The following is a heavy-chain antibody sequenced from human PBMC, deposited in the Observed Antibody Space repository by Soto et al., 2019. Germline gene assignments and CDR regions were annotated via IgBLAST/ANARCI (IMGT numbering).Heavy chain of an antibody. Sequence: PGGSLRLSCAASGFTFSSYAMSWVRQAPGKGLEWVSAISGSGSSTYYADSVKGRFTISRDNSKNTLYLQMNSLRAEDTAVYYCAKDLDYFGSGSPRWGQGTTVTVSS. J-gene: IGHJ6*02. CDR3: AKDLDYFGSGSPR. V-gene: IGHV3-23*01. CDR1: GFTFSSYA. D-gene: IGHD3-10*01. CDR2: ISGSGSST.